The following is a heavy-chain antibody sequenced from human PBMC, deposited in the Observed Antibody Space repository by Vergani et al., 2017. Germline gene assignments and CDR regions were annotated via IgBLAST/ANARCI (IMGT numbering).Heavy chain of an antibody. J-gene: IGHJ4*02. CDR3: TRDYYDSSGYYSFDY. CDR1: GGSFSGYY. V-gene: IGHV3-49*05. CDR2: IRSNTYGGTS. D-gene: IGHD3-22*01. Sequence: VQLQQWGAGLLKPSETLSLTCAVYGGSFSGYYWSWIRQPPGKGLEWVGFIRSNTYGGTSEYAASVKGRFTISRDDSKSIAYLQMNSLKTEDTAVYYCTRDYYDSSGYYSFDYWGQGTLVTVSS.